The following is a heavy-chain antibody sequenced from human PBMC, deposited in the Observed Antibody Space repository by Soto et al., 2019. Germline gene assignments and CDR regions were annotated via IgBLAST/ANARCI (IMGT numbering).Heavy chain of an antibody. CDR3: ARHYYDSSGYSIDY. V-gene: IGHV4-4*07. J-gene: IGHJ4*02. CDR2: IYSSGST. CDR1: GGSINSYY. Sequence: SETLSLTGTVSGGSINSYYWSWIRQPAGKGLEWIGRIYSSGSTNYNRSLKSRVTMSVDTSRNQISLKVTSVTAEDTAVYYCARHYYDSSGYSIDYWGQGTLVTVSS. D-gene: IGHD3-22*01.